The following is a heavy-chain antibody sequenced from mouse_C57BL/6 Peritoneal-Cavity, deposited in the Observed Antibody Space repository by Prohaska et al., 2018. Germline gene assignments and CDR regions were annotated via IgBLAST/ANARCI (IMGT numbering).Heavy chain of an antibody. J-gene: IGHJ1*03. D-gene: IGHD1-1*01. CDR2: INSDGSAI. V-gene: IGHV11-2*01. CDR1: GFTFSGFW. CDR3: MRYGSYWYFDV. Sequence: EVQLLETGGGLVQPGGSRGLSCEGSGFTFSGFWMSWVRQTPGKTLEWIGDINSDGSAINYAPSIKDRFTIFRDNDKSTLYLQMSNVRSEDTATYFCMRYGSYWYFDVWGTGTTATVSS.